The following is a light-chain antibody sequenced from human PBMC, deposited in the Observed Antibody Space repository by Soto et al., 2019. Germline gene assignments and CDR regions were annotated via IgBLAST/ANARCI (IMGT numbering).Light chain of an antibody. V-gene: IGKV1-5*01. CDR3: QQYYSYPRT. Sequence: DIRMTQSPSTVSAYVGDRVTITCRASQSITTWLAWYQQRPGKAPKXLIYDVSSLQSGVPSRFSGSGSGTELTLTISSLQPEDVATYYCQQYYSYPRTFGQGTKVDIK. CDR2: DVS. J-gene: IGKJ1*01. CDR1: QSITTW.